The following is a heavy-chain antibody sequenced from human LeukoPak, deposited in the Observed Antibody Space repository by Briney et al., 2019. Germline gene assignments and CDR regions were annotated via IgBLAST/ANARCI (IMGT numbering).Heavy chain of an antibody. V-gene: IGHV4-4*07. Sequence: PSETLSLTCTVSGGSISSYYWSWIRQPAGKGLEWIGRIYTSGSTNYNPSLKSRVTMSVDTSKNQFSLKLSSVTAADTAVYYCAREGNYGDYELFFDYWGQGTLVTVPS. CDR3: AREGNYGDYELFFDY. D-gene: IGHD4-17*01. J-gene: IGHJ4*02. CDR2: IYTSGST. CDR1: GGSISSYY.